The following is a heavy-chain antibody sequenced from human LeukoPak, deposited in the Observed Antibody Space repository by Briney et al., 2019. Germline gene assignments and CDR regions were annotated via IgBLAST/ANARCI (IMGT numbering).Heavy chain of an antibody. CDR1: GGSISSYY. V-gene: IGHV4-59*08. D-gene: IGHD3-9*01. CDR2: IYYSGST. CDR3: ARYNYDILTGYDYAFDI. J-gene: IGHJ3*02. Sequence: SETLSLTCTVSGGSISSYYWSWIRQPPGKGLEWIAYIYYSGSTNYNPSLKSRVTISVDTSKNQFSLKLSSVTAADTAVYYCARYNYDILTGYDYAFDIWGQGTMVTVSS.